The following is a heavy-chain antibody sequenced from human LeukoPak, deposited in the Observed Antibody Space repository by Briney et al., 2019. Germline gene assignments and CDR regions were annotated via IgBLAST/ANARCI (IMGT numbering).Heavy chain of an antibody. D-gene: IGHD3-22*01. CDR1: GFTFSSYG. CDR3: AKTLYYYDSSGPFSSFDI. CDR2: ISYDGSNK. Sequence: GGSLRLSCAASGFTFSSYGMHWVRQAPGKGLEWVAVISYDGSNKYYADSVKGRFTISRDNSKNTLYLQMNSLRAEDTAVYYCAKTLYYYDSSGPFSSFDIWGQGTMVTVSS. J-gene: IGHJ3*02. V-gene: IGHV3-30*18.